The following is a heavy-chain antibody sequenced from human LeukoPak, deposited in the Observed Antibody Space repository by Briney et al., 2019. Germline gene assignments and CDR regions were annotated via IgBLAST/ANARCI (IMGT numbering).Heavy chain of an antibody. V-gene: IGHV4-61*01. CDR1: GGSVSSGSYY. Sequence: SETLSLTCTVSGGSVSSGSYYWSWIRQPPGKGLEWIGYTYYSGSTNYNPSLKSRVTISVDTSKNQFSLKLSSVTAADTAVYYCARVMRTAKKVLDYWGQGTLVTVSS. J-gene: IGHJ4*02. CDR3: ARVMRTAKKVLDY. CDR2: TYYSGST. D-gene: IGHD3-3*01.